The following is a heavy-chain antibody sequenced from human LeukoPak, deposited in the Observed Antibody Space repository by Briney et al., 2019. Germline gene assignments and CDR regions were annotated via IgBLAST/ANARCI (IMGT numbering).Heavy chain of an antibody. Sequence: PSETLSLTCTVSGGSISSSSYYWGWMRQPPGKGLEWIGSIYYSGSTYYNPSLKSRVTISVDTSKNQFSLKLISVTAAYTAVYYWSIRLSTVTTQNNWFDPWGQGTLVTVSS. CDR3: SIRLSTVTTQNNWFDP. CDR2: IYYSGST. V-gene: IGHV4-39*01. J-gene: IGHJ5*02. D-gene: IGHD4-17*01. CDR1: GGSISSSSYY.